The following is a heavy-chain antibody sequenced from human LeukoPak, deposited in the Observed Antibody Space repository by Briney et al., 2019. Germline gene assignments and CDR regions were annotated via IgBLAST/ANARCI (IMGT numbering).Heavy chain of an antibody. D-gene: IGHD6-13*01. CDR2: IYHSGST. V-gene: IGHV4-30-2*01. CDR1: GGSISSGGYS. CDR3: ARGGGLSSSWYQDDWLDP. Sequence: SETLSLTCAVSGGSISSGGYSWSWIRQPPGKGLEWIGYIYHSGSTYYNPSLKSRVTISVDRSKNQFSLKLSSATAADTAVYYCARGGGLSSSWYQDDWLDPWGQGTLVTVSS. J-gene: IGHJ5*02.